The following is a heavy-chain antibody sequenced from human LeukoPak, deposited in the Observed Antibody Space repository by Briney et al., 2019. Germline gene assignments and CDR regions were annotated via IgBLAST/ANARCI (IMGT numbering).Heavy chain of an antibody. D-gene: IGHD2-8*01. CDR3: ARDDNVFDY. Sequence: SETLSLTCTVSGGSISSYYWSWIRQPPGKGLEWIGYIYYSGSSKYNPSLKSRVTISVDTSKNQFSLKLSSVTAADTAVYYCARDDNVFDYWGQGTLVTVSS. CDR2: IYYSGSS. J-gene: IGHJ4*02. V-gene: IGHV4-59*01. CDR1: GGSISSYY.